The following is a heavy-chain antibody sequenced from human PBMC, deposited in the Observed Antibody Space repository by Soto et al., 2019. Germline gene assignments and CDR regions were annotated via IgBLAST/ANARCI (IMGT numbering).Heavy chain of an antibody. Sequence: EVQLLESGGGLVQPGGSLRLSCAASGFTFSSYAMSWVRQAPGKGLEWVSAISGSGGSTYYADSVKGRFTISRDNSKNTLYLQMISLRAEDTAVYYCALREMGCSGGSCYSLLYYYYYMDVWGKGTTVTVSS. CDR2: ISGSGGST. CDR3: ALREMGCSGGSCYSLLYYYYYMDV. J-gene: IGHJ6*03. V-gene: IGHV3-23*01. CDR1: GFTFSSYA. D-gene: IGHD2-15*01.